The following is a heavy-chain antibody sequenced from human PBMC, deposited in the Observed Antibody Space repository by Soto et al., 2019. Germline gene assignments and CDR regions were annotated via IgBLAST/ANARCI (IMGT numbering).Heavy chain of an antibody. CDR3: AKVGYYDSSGFPPQTYYFDY. V-gene: IGHV3-23*01. CDR1: GFTFSSYG. Sequence: GGSLRLSCAASGFTFSSYGMSWVRQAPGKGLEWVSGISGSGGSTYYADSVKGRFTISRDNPKNTLYLQMSSLRAEDTAVYYCAKVGYYDSSGFPPQTYYFDYWGQGTLVTVSS. CDR2: ISGSGGST. D-gene: IGHD3-22*01. J-gene: IGHJ4*02.